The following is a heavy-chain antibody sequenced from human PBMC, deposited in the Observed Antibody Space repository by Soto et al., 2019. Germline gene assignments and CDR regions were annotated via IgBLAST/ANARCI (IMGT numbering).Heavy chain of an antibody. CDR2: IYYSGST. V-gene: IGHV4-31*03. Sequence: QVQLQESGPGLVKPSQTLSLTCTVSGGSISSGGYYWSWIRQHPGKGLEWMGYIYYSGSTYYNPSLRSRVTISVDTSKNQFSLKLSSVTAADTAVYYCARGGSISGLDYWGQGTLVTVSS. CDR1: GGSISSGGYY. CDR3: ARGGSISGLDY. J-gene: IGHJ4*02. D-gene: IGHD3-3*02.